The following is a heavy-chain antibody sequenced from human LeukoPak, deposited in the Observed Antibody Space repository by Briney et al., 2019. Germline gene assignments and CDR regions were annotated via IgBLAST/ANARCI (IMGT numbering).Heavy chain of an antibody. CDR1: GYTFTDYY. Sequence: ASVKVSCKASGYTFTDYYMHWVRQAPGQGLEWMGWINPNSGGTNYAQKFQGRVTMTRDTSISTAYMELSGLRSGDTAVYYCARASYYYDSSGYPGYYFDYWGQGTLVTVSS. CDR2: INPNSGGT. V-gene: IGHV1-2*02. D-gene: IGHD3-22*01. J-gene: IGHJ4*02. CDR3: ARASYYYDSSGYPGYYFDY.